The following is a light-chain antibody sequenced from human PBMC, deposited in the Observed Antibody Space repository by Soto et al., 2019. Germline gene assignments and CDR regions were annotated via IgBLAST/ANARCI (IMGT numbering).Light chain of an antibody. CDR2: VDN. CDR3: AARDDSLHGFV. J-gene: IGLJ1*01. Sequence: QSVLTQPPSASGTPGQRVTISCSGSSSNIGVNTVNWYQQLPGTAPKLLIYVDNQRPSGVPDRFSGSKSGTSASLAISGLQSEDEADFYCAARDDSLHGFVFGTGTKLTVL. V-gene: IGLV1-44*01. CDR1: SSNIGVNT.